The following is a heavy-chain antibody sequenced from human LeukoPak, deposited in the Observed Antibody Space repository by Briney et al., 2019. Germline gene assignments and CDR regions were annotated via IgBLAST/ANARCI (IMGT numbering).Heavy chain of an antibody. D-gene: IGHD6-6*01. CDR2: IYYSGST. CDR1: GGSISSGDYY. CDR3: ARSLEYSSSSGGNWFDP. Sequence: SETLSLTCTVSGGSISSGDYYWSWIRQPPGKGLEWIGYIYYSGSTYYNPSLKSRVTISVDTSKNQFSLKLSSVTAADTAVYYCARSLEYSSSSGGNWFDPWGQGTLVTVSS. V-gene: IGHV4-30-4*08. J-gene: IGHJ5*02.